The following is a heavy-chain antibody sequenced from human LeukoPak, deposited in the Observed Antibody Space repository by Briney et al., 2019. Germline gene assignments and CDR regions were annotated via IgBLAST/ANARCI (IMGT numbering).Heavy chain of an antibody. D-gene: IGHD6-19*01. CDR2: ISAYNGNT. V-gene: IGHV1-18*01. CDR1: GYTFTSYG. CDR3: ARVSAYKYSSGWWT. Sequence: ASVKVSCKASGYTFTSYGISWVQQAPGQGLEWMGWISAYNGNTNYAQKLQGRVTMTTDTSTSTAYMELRSLRSDDTAVYYCARVSAYKYSSGWWTWGQGTLVTVSS. J-gene: IGHJ5*02.